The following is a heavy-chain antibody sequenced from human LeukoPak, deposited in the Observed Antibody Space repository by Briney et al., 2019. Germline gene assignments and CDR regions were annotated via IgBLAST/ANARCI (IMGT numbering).Heavy chain of an antibody. CDR3: ARMGIAVAGSKNYGMDV. Sequence: PGGSLRLSCAASGFTFSSYWMHWVRQAPGKGLVWVSRINSDGSSTSYADSVKGRFTISRDNAKNTLYLQMNSLRAEDTAVYYCARMGIAVAGSKNYGMDVWGQGTTVTVSS. J-gene: IGHJ6*02. V-gene: IGHV3-74*01. CDR1: GFTFSSYW. D-gene: IGHD6-19*01. CDR2: INSDGSST.